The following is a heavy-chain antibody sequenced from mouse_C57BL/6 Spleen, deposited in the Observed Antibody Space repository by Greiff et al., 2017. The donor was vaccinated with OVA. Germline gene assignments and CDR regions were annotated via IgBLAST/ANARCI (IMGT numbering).Heavy chain of an antibody. D-gene: IGHD1-1*01. Sequence: QVQLQQPGAELVKPGASVKLSCKASGYTFTSYWMQWVKQRPGQGLEWIGEIDPSDSYTNYNQKFKGKATLTVDTSSSTAYMQLSSLTSEDSAVYYCAVWGRLYGAYWGKGTLVTVSA. V-gene: IGHV1-50*01. J-gene: IGHJ3*01. CDR2: IDPSDSYT. CDR3: AVWGRLYGAY. CDR1: GYTFTSYW.